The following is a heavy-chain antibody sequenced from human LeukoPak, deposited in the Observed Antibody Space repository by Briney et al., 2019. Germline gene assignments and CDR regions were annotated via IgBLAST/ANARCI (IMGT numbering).Heavy chain of an antibody. D-gene: IGHD3-9*01. CDR3: ARDVLRYFDWLPHGAFDI. CDR2: IIPIFGTA. V-gene: IGHV1-69*05. Sequence: ASVKVSCKASGGTFSSYAISWVRQAPGQGLESMGRIIPIFGTANYAQKFQGRVTITTDESTSTAYMELSSLRSEDTAVYYCARDVLRYFDWLPHGAFDIWGQGTMVTVSS. J-gene: IGHJ3*02. CDR1: GGTFSSYA.